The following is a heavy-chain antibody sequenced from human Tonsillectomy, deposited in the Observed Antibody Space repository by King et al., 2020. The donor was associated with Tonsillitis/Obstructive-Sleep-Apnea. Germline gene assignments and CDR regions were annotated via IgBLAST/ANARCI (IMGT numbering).Heavy chain of an antibody. J-gene: IGHJ3*02. V-gene: IGHV1-24*01. D-gene: IGHD3-22*01. CDR1: GYTLTELS. CDR3: ATLLYYYDSSGYFIREAFAI. Sequence: QLVQSGAEVKKPGASVKVSCKVSGYTLTELSMHWVRQAPGKGLEWMGGFDPEDGETIYAQKFQGRVTMTEDTSTDTAYMELSSLRSEDTAVYYCATLLYYYDSSGYFIREAFAIWGQGTMVTVSS. CDR2: FDPEDGET.